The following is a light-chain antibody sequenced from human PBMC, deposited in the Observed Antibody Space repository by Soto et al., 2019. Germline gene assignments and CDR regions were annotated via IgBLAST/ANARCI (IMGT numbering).Light chain of an antibody. CDR3: HQYNNCPPIP. J-gene: IGKJ5*01. Sequence: GVTQSAAALSVSPGERATLSCRASQSVSSNLAWYQQKPGQAPRLLIYGASTRATGIPARFSGSGSGTEFTLTISSLQSEDFAVYYCHQYNNCPPIPSAQRTLPAIK. CDR2: GAS. CDR1: QSVSSN. V-gene: IGKV3-15*01.